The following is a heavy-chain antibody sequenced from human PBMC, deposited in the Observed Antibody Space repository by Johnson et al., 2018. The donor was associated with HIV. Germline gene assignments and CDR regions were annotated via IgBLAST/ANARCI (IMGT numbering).Heavy chain of an antibody. J-gene: IGHJ3*02. D-gene: IGHD3-22*01. CDR3: ARDTMIVVALGAFDI. CDR2: ISYDGSNK. Sequence: QVQLVESGGGVVRPGGSLRLSCAASGFTFSSYAMHWVRQAPGKGLEWVAVISYDGSNKYYADSVKGRFTISRDNSKNTLYLQMNSLRAEDTAVYYCARDTMIVVALGAFDIWGHGTMVIVSS. CDR1: GFTFSSYA. V-gene: IGHV3-30-3*01.